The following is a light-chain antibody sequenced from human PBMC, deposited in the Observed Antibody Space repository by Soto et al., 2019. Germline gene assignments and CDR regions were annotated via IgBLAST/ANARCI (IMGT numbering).Light chain of an antibody. V-gene: IGKV1-39*01. J-gene: IGKJ3*01. Sequence: QMTQSPSSLSASVGDRVTITCRASQSISSYLNWYQQKPGKAPKLLIYAASSLQRGVPSRFSGSGSGTEFTLTVSSLQPEDFATYYCPQVNCHTFTFCPGTRVDIK. CDR2: AAS. CDR1: QSISSY. CDR3: PQVNCHTFT.